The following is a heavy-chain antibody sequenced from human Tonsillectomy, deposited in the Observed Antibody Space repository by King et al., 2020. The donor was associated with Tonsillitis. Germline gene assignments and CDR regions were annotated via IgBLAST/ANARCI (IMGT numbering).Heavy chain of an antibody. CDR1: GGSFSGYY. CDR2: INHSGST. Sequence: VQLQQWGAGLLKPSETLSLTCAVYGGSFSGYYWSWIRQPPGKGLEWIGEINHSGSTNYNPSLKSRVTISVDTSKNQFSLKLSSVTAADTAVYYCAREAQKRYNWNYRGALDYWGQGTLVTVSS. CDR3: AREAQKRYNWNYRGALDY. J-gene: IGHJ4*02. V-gene: IGHV4-34*01. D-gene: IGHD1-7*01.